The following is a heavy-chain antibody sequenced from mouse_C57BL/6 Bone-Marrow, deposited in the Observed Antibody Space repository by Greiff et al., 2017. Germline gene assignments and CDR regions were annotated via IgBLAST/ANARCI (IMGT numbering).Heavy chain of an antibody. CDR2: IDPANGDT. D-gene: IGHD2-3*01. CDR3: TVYDGYYEAY. V-gene: IGHV14-4*01. CDR1: GFNLNDDY. Sequence: VQLQQSGAELVRPGASVKLSCTASGFNLNDDYMHWVKQRPEQGLEWIGWIDPANGDTEYASKFQGKATITADTSSNTAYLQLSSLTSEDTAVYYCTVYDGYYEAYWGQGTLVTVSA. J-gene: IGHJ3*01.